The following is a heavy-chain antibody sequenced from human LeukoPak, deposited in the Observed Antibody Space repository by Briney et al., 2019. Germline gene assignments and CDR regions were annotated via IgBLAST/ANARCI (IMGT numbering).Heavy chain of an antibody. Sequence: ASVKVSCKASGYTFTGYYMHWVRQAPGQGLEWMGWINPNSGGTNYAQKFQGRVTMTRDTSISTAYMELSRLRSDDTAVYYCARGYMDGGSGLGKVPGYWGQGTLVTVSS. D-gene: IGHD3-10*01. J-gene: IGHJ4*02. CDR1: GYTFTGYY. CDR2: INPNSGGT. CDR3: ARGYMDGGSGLGKVPGY. V-gene: IGHV1-2*02.